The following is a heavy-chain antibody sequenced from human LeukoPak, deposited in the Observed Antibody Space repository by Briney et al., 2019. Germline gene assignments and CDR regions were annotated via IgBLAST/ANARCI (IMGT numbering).Heavy chain of an antibody. V-gene: IGHV3-23*01. Sequence: GSLRLSCAASGFTFSSYAMSWVRQAPGKGLEWVSAISGSGGSTYYADSVKGRFTISRDNSKNTLYLQMNSLRAEDTAVYYCARDQSRGYSYGTNAFDIWGQGTMVTVSS. J-gene: IGHJ3*02. CDR3: ARDQSRGYSYGTNAFDI. CDR1: GFTFSSYA. D-gene: IGHD5-18*01. CDR2: ISGSGGST.